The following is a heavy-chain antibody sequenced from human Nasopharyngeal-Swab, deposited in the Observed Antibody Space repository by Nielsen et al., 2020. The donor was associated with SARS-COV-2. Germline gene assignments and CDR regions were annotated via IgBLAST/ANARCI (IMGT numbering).Heavy chain of an antibody. V-gene: IGHV3-33*01. CDR1: GFTFSSYG. CDR3: ARDQGDSSGYPPFYFDY. CDR2: IWYDGSNK. J-gene: IGHJ4*02. D-gene: IGHD3-22*01. Sequence: GESLKISCAASGFTFSSYGMHWVRQAPGKGLEWVAVIWYDGSNKYYADSVKGRFTISRDNSKNTLYLQMNSLRAEDTAVYYCARDQGDSSGYPPFYFDYWGQGTLVTVSS.